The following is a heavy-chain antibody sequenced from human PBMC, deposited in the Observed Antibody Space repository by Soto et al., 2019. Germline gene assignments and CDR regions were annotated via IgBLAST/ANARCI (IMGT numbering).Heavy chain of an antibody. D-gene: IGHD5-18*01. CDR2: ISPKSGGT. J-gene: IGHJ4*02. V-gene: IGHV1-2*02. CDR3: ARGPRTQLWFPNVY. Sequence: ASVKVSCKASGYTFIDYYLHWLRQAPGQGLEWMGWISPKSGGTHYAPKFEGRVTLTTDTSISTAFMELSRLTSDDTAVYYCARGPRTQLWFPNVYWGQGTLVTVSS. CDR1: GYTFIDYY.